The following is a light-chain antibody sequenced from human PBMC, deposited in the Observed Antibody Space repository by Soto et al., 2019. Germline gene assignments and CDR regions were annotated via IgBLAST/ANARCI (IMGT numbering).Light chain of an antibody. CDR1: QRLSNH. CDR3: HQYNNWPWT. CDR2: AAT. J-gene: IGKJ1*01. Sequence: TVVTQSPVTLSVSPGGTATLSCRASQRLSNHFDWYQQKPGQAPTLLIYAATTRAAGVPVRFSGSGSETEFTLTIRSLQSEDFALYYCHQYNNWPWTFGQGTKVDIK. V-gene: IGKV3-15*01.